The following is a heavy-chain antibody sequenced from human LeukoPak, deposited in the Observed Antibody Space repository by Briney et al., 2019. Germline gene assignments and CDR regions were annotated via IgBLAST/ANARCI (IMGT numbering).Heavy chain of an antibody. Sequence: PSETLSLTCTVSGGSLSSYYWSWIRQPAGKGLEWIGRIYSCGSTDYNPALESRLTMSVDTSKNQFSLKLSSVTAADTAVYYCARSLASHYDFSGYYFWGQGTLVTVSS. CDR2: IYSCGST. CDR3: ARSLASHYDFSGYYF. V-gene: IGHV4-4*07. CDR1: GGSLSSYY. J-gene: IGHJ4*02. D-gene: IGHD3-22*01.